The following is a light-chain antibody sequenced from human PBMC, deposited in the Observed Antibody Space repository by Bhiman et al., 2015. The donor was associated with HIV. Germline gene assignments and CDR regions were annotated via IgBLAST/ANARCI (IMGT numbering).Light chain of an antibody. CDR2: SNN. CDR1: RSNIGTNT. J-gene: IGLJ2*01. V-gene: IGLV1-44*01. Sequence: QSVLTQPPSASGTPGQRVTISCSGSRSNIGTNTVSWYQHLPGTAPKLLIYSNNQRPSGVSNRFSGSKSGNTASLTISGLQAEDEAHYYCSSYTSSSTLVFGGGTKLTVL. CDR3: SSYTSSSTLV.